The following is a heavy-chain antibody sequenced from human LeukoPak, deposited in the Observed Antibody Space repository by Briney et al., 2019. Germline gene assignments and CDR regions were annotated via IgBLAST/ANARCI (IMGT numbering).Heavy chain of an antibody. Sequence: SETLSLTRTVSGGSISRYYWSWIRQPPGKGLEWIGYISYSGSTNYNPSLNSRVSISVDTSKIQFSLKLSSVTASDTAVYYCARHVDPNTNSYYYALDVWGQGTTVTVSS. J-gene: IGHJ6*02. CDR1: GGSISRYY. V-gene: IGHV4-59*08. D-gene: IGHD1-1*01. CDR3: ARHVDPNTNSYYYALDV. CDR2: ISYSGST.